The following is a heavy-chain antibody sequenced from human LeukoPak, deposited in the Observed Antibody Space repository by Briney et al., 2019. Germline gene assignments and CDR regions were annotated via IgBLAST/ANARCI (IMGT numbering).Heavy chain of an antibody. J-gene: IGHJ4*02. CDR1: GDSVSRNNAA. CDR2: TYYRSKWYN. D-gene: IGHD1-14*01. V-gene: IGHV6-1*01. CDR3: AGGLWSNHFYFDY. Sequence: SQTLSLACDISGDSVSRNNAAWNWIRQSPSRGLEWLGRTYYRSKWYNDYAVSVKSRITITPDTSKNRVSLQLTSVAPDDTAVYYCAGGLWSNHFYFDYWDRGALVTVSS.